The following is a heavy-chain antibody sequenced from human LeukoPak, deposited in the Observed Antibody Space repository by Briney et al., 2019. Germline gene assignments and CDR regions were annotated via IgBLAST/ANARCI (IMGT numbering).Heavy chain of an antibody. V-gene: IGHV3-21*01. CDR2: ISSTSSYM. Sequence: GGSLRLSCSASGFGLSPYTMNWVRQAPGKGLEWVASISSTSSYMYYGDSLKGRFTISRDNAKNTLYLQLGSLRAEDTATYYCARRVTTFLSWGQGTLVIVSS. CDR1: GFGLSPYT. J-gene: IGHJ4*02. CDR3: ARRVTTFLS. D-gene: IGHD4-17*01.